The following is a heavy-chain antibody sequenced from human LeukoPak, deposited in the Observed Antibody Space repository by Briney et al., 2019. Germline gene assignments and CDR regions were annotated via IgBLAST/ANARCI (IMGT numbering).Heavy chain of an antibody. CDR2: ISYDGSNK. V-gene: IGHV3-30*18. D-gene: IGHD4-17*01. CDR1: GFTFSSYG. Sequence: PGGSLRLSCAASGFTFSSYGMHWVRQAPGKGLEWVAVISYDGSNKYYADSVKGRFTISRDNSKNTLYLQMNSLRAEDTAVYYCAKDDGDGSYFDYWGQGTLVTVSS. CDR3: AKDDGDGSYFDY. J-gene: IGHJ4*02.